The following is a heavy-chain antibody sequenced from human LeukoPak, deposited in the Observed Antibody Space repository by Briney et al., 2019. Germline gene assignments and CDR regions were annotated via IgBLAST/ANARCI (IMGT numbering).Heavy chain of an antibody. CDR3: ARDMGYYYDSSGPSLDY. CDR2: IIPILGIA. D-gene: IGHD3-22*01. Sequence: SVKVSCKASGGTFSSYAIRWVRQAPGQGLEWMGRIIPILGIANYAQKFQGRVTITADKSTSTAYMELSSLRSEDTAVYYCARDMGYYYDSSGPSLDYWGQGTLVTVSS. J-gene: IGHJ4*02. V-gene: IGHV1-69*04. CDR1: GGTFSSYA.